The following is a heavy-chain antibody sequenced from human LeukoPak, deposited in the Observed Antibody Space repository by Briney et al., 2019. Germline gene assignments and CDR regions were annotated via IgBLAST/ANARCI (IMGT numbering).Heavy chain of an antibody. J-gene: IGHJ4*02. Sequence: SETLSLTCTVSGGSINSYYWSWIRQPPGKGLEWIGYIYDSGSTNYNPSLKSRVTISVDTSKNHFSLKLSSVTAADTAVYYCARGITGITAAGSEWGQGTLVTVSS. V-gene: IGHV4-59*08. CDR1: GGSINSYY. CDR2: IYDSGST. CDR3: ARGITGITAAGSE. D-gene: IGHD6-13*01.